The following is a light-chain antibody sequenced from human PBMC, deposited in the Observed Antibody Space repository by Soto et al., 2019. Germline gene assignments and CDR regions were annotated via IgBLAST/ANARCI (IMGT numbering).Light chain of an antibody. CDR2: GNN. J-gene: IGLJ3*02. V-gene: IGLV1-40*01. CDR3: QSYDRSLSGTV. CDR1: NSNIGADYG. Sequence: QSVLTQPPSVSGAPGQRVTISCTGTNSNIGADYGVQWYQQFPGTAPKLLIYGNNNRPSGVSDRFSGSKSATSASLAITGLQPGDEADYYCQSYDRSLSGTVLGGGTKLTVL.